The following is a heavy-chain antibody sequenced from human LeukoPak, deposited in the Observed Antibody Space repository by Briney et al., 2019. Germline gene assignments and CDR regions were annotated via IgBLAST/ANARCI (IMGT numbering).Heavy chain of an antibody. CDR3: ERAGQSDY. CDR2: ISGGSRTI. V-gene: IGHV3-11*01. CDR1: GFTFSDYY. J-gene: IGHJ4*02. Sequence: GGSLRLSCAASGFTFSDYYMNWIRQAPGNGLEWVSSISGGSRTINYADSVKGRFTTSRDNAKNSLFLQVNSLRAEDTAVYYCERAGQSDYWGQGTLVTVSS.